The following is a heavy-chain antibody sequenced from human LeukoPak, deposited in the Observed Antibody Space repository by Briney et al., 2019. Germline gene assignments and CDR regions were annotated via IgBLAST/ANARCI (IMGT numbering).Heavy chain of an antibody. J-gene: IGHJ4*02. D-gene: IGHD3-16*01. CDR3: ARRGISHLDY. CDR1: GFTFSTSP. Sequence: GGPLRLSCAASGFTFSTSPMHWVRQAPGKGLESVSAITSNGGNTYYADSVKGRFTISRDNSKNTLYLQMGSLRTEDMAVYFCARRGISHLDYWGQGTLVTVSS. CDR2: ITSNGGNT. V-gene: IGHV3-64*02.